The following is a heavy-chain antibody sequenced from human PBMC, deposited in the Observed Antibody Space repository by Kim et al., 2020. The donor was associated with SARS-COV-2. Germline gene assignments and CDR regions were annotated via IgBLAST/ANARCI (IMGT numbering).Heavy chain of an antibody. D-gene: IGHD6-13*01. CDR3: AKASSSWHYFDY. Sequence: GDADSGTGRFTIARDKAKNSLYLQMNSLRAEDTALYYCAKASSSWHYFDYWGQGTLVTVSS. V-gene: IGHV3-9*01. J-gene: IGHJ4*02.